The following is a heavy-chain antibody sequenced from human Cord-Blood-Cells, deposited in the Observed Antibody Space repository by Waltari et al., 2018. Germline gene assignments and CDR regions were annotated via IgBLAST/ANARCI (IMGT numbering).Heavy chain of an antibody. Sequence: QVQMVQSGAEVQKPGASVKVSCKASGYTFTGYYMHWVRQAPGQGFEWMGWINPNSGGTNYAQKFQCWVTMTRDTSISTAYMELSRLRSDDTAVYYCARASLTGDDAFDIWGQGTMVTVSS. CDR1: GYTFTGYY. CDR3: ARASLTGDDAFDI. CDR2: INPNSGGT. J-gene: IGHJ3*02. V-gene: IGHV1-2*04. D-gene: IGHD7-27*01.